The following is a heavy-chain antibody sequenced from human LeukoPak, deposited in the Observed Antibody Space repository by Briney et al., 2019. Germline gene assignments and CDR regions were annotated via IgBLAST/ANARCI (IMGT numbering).Heavy chain of an antibody. V-gene: IGHV4-39*07. CDR1: GGSISSSNYY. CDR2: IYYSGSI. J-gene: IGHJ4*02. CDR3: ARAIGTAAGRVFDY. D-gene: IGHD6-13*01. Sequence: SETLSLTCTVSGGSISSSNYYWGWIRQPPGKGLEWIETIYYSGSIYYNPSLKSRVTISIDTSKNQFSLKLNSVTAADTAVYYCARAIGTAAGRVFDYWGQGTLVTVSS.